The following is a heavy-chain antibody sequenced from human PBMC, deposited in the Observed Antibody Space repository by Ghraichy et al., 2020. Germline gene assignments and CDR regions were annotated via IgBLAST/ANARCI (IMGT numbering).Heavy chain of an antibody. J-gene: IGHJ4*02. D-gene: IGHD4-17*01. Sequence: SETLSLTCAVYGGSFSGYYWSWIRQPPGKGLEWIGEINHSGSTNYNPSLKSRVTISVDTSKNQFSLKLSSVTAADTAVYYCARGITVTKDFDYWGQGTLVTVSS. CDR3: ARGITVTKDFDY. CDR1: GGSFSGYY. CDR2: INHSGST. V-gene: IGHV4-34*01.